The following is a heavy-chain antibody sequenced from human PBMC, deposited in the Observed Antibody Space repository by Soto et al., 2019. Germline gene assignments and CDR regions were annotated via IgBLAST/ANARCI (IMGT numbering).Heavy chain of an antibody. CDR1: GDSVSSNSAA. Sequence: PSQTLSLTCAICGDSVSSNSAAWNWIRQSPSRGLEWLGRTYYRSKWYSEFALSMKSRITINPDTSKNQFSLQLNSVTPDDTAVYYCARSRGWLDCWGQGTLVTVSS. D-gene: IGHD6-19*01. V-gene: IGHV6-1*01. CDR2: TYYRSKWYS. CDR3: ARSRGWLDC. J-gene: IGHJ4*02.